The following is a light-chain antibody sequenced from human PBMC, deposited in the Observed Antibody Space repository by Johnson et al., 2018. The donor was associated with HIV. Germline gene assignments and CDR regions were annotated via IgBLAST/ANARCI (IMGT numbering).Light chain of an antibody. CDR3: GTWDSSLSAGV. Sequence: QAVLTQPPSVSAAPGQKVTISCSGSSSNIGNNYVSWYQQLPGTAPKLLIYDNNKRPSGIPDRFSGSKSGTSATLGITGLQTGAEADYYCGTWDSSLSAGVLGTGTKVTV. CDR2: DNN. J-gene: IGLJ1*01. CDR1: SSNIGNNY. V-gene: IGLV1-51*01.